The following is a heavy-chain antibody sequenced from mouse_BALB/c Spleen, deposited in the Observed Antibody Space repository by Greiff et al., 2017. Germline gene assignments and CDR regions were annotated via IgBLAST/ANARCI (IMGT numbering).Heavy chain of an antibody. CDR3: ARRWYDENFDV. CDR2: IYWDDDK. V-gene: IGHV8-12*01. D-gene: IGHD2-14*01. CDR1: GFSLSTSGMG. Sequence: QVQLKESGPGILQPSQTLSLTCSFSGFSLSTSGMGVSWIRQPSGKGLEWLAHIYWDDDKRYNPSLKSRLTISKDTSSNQVFLKITSVDTADTATYYCARRWYDENFDVWGAGTTVTVSS. J-gene: IGHJ1*01.